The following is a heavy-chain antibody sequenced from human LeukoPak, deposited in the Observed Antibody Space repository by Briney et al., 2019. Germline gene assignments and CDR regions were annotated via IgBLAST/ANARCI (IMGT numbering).Heavy chain of an antibody. J-gene: IGHJ4*02. Sequence: GGSLRLSCVASGFTFSFYTMNWVRQAPGKGLEWVSTISSSSSFIYYGDSVRGRFTISRDNSKNTLYLQMNSLRAEDAAVYYCAKAPLGRCTGAICYSFDYWGQGTLVTVSS. CDR2: ISSSSSFI. CDR3: AKAPLGRCTGAICYSFDY. D-gene: IGHD2-8*02. V-gene: IGHV3-21*04. CDR1: GFTFSFYT.